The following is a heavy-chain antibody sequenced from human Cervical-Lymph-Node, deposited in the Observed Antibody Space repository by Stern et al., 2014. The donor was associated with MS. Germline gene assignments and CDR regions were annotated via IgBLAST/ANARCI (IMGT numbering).Heavy chain of an antibody. V-gene: IGHV1-69*01. CDR3: VRDQGGIAAS. J-gene: IGHJ4*02. CDR1: GGTFSSIE. Sequence: QVQLVESEAEVKQPGSSMKVSCKASGGTFSSIEISWVRQAPGQGLEWLGGISPLFGTTNYAQQVQGRVTIVADESTNTVNMELSRLRSEDTAVYYCVRDQGGIAASWGQGTLVTVSS. CDR2: ISPLFGTT. D-gene: IGHD6-13*01.